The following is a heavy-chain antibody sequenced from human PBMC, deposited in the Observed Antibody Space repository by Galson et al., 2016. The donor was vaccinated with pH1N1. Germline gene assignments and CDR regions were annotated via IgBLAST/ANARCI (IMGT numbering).Heavy chain of an antibody. D-gene: IGHD3-16*01. CDR2: IIPLSDAA. J-gene: IGHJ3*02. V-gene: IGHV1-69*05. CDR1: GGTFNSDS. CDR3: AKWGGRNAFEI. Sequence: SVKVSCKASGGTFNSDSINWVRQAPGQGLEWMGGIIPLSDAAKYPQKFQGRVTITTDRSTRTTYMAMSSLRYEDTAVYFCAKWGGRNAFEIWGQGTMITVSS.